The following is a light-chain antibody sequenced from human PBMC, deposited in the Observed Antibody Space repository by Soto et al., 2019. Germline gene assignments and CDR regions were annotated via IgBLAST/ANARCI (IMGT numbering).Light chain of an antibody. J-gene: IGKJ2*01. CDR1: QSVGIY. CDR2: AAS. CDR3: QQTFRMPPFT. V-gene: IGKV1-39*01. Sequence: DIQMTQSPSSLSASVGEGVTITCRASQSVGIYLNWYQEKPGKAPKLLIYAASSLHSEVPSRFSGSGSRTDVTMTISSRQPENLASYYCQQTFRMPPFTFCHGTKLEVK.